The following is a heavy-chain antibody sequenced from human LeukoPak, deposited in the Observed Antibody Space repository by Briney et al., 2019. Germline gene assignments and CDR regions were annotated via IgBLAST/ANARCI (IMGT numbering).Heavy chain of an antibody. CDR1: GFTFSSYG. D-gene: IGHD3-22*01. V-gene: IGHV3-30*18. J-gene: IGHJ4*02. Sequence: PGGSLRLSCAASGFTFSSYGMHWVRQAPGKGLEWVAVISYDGSNKYYADSVKGRFTISGDNSKNTLYLQMNSLRAEDTAVYYCAKGRRQNYYDSSGYPTALDYWGQGTLVTVSS. CDR3: AKGRRQNYYDSSGYPTALDY. CDR2: ISYDGSNK.